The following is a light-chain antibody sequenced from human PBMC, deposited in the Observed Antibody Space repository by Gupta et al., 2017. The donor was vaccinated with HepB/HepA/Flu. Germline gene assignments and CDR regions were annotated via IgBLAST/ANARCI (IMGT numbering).Light chain of an antibody. J-gene: IGKJ5*01. CDR1: QSLLHTDGRTY. CDR2: EGS. V-gene: IGKV2-29*02. CDR3: RQWLHFPFT. Sequence: VITQTALPLAVTPGKPASISCKSTQSLLHTDGRTYLSWYLQKPGQPPQLLISEGSIRGSGVPDRFSGSGSGTEFTLKISRVEADDVGVYYCRQWLHFPFTFGQGTRLDIK.